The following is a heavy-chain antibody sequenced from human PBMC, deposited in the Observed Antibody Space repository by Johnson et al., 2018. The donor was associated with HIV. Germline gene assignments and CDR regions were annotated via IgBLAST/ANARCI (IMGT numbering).Heavy chain of an antibody. CDR2: ISYDGSNK. V-gene: IGHV3-30*03. D-gene: IGHD2-21*02. J-gene: IGHJ3*02. Sequence: VPLVESGGGVVQPGRSLRLSCAASGFSFSNYGMHWVRQAPGKGLEWVVVISYDGSNKYYADSVKGRFTISRDNSKNTLYLQVNSLKTEDTAVYYCARSPASRVGDSFAFDIWGQGTMVTVSS. CDR1: GFSFSNYG. CDR3: ARSPASRVGDSFAFDI.